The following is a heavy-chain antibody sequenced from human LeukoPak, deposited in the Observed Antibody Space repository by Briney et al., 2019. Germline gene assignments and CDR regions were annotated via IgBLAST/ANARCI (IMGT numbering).Heavy chain of an antibody. V-gene: IGHV3-53*01. CDR2: IYSGGST. CDR1: GFTVSSSY. D-gene: IGHD3-22*01. CDR3: ARDLDSSGYYLAFDI. J-gene: IGHJ3*02. Sequence: GGSLRLSCAASGFTVSSSYMSWVRQAPGKGLEWVSVIYSGGSTYYADSVKGRFTISRDNSKNTLYLQMNSLRAEDTAVYYCARDLDSSGYYLAFDIWGQGTMVTVSS.